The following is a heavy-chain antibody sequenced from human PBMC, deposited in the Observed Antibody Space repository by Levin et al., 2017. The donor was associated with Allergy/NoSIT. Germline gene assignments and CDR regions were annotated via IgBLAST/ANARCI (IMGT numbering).Heavy chain of an antibody. J-gene: IGHJ4*02. Sequence: ASVKVSCKASGYTFTDYYVHWVRQAPGQGPEWMGWVNPNSGGTDYPQKFRGRVTMTRDTSISTAYMWLNRLRSDDTAVYYCARSNTWAHYFDFWGQGTLVTVSS. CDR3: ARSNTWAHYFDF. CDR1: GYTFTDYY. CDR2: VNPNSGGT. D-gene: IGHD4-11*01. V-gene: IGHV1-2*02.